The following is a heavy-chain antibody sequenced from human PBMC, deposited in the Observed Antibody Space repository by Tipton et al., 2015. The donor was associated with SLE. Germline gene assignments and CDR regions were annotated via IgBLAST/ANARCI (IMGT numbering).Heavy chain of an antibody. CDR1: GGSVSSGSYY. V-gene: IGHV4-61*01. CDR2: IYYSGST. D-gene: IGHD1-26*01. Sequence: TLSLTCTVSGGSVSSGSYYWSWIRQPPGKGLEWIGYIYYSGSTNYNPSLKSRVTISVDTSKNQFSLKLSSVTAADTAVYYCASQYSGSFDAFDIWGQGTMVTVSS. J-gene: IGHJ3*02. CDR3: ASQYSGSFDAFDI.